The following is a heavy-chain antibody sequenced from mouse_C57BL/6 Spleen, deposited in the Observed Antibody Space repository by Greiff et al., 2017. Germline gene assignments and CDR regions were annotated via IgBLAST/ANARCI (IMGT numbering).Heavy chain of an antibody. V-gene: IGHV1-53*01. CDR3: AGLLRYRFAY. CDR2: INPSNGGT. J-gene: IGHJ3*01. Sequence: QVQLQQPGPELVKPGPSVKLSCTASGYTITSGWMHWVKQRPGQGLLWIGNINPSNGGTNYNPKFKNKATLTVDTSSSTAYMQLNSLTSEDAAVYYGAGLLRYRFAYWGQGTLVTVSA. CDR1: GYTITSGW. D-gene: IGHD1-1*01.